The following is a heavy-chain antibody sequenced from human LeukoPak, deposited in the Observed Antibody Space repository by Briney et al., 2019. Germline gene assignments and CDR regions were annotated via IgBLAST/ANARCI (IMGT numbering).Heavy chain of an antibody. V-gene: IGHV4-59*11. CDR1: GGSISSHY. J-gene: IGHJ3*02. Sequence: PSETLSLTCTVSGGSISSHYWSWLRQPPGKGLEWIAYLYDSVRTKDNPSLKGRVTLSADTSKNQHSLRLSSVTAADTAVYYCAGNRYYDILTGDDAFDIWGQGTMVTVSS. D-gene: IGHD3-9*01. CDR2: LYDSVRT. CDR3: AGNRYYDILTGDDAFDI.